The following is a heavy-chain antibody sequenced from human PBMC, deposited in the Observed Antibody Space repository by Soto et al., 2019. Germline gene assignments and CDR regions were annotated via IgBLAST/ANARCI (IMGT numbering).Heavy chain of an antibody. Sequence: SETVSLTCTVSGGSISSSSYYWGWIRQPPGKGLEWIGSIYYSGSTYYNPSLKSRVTISVDTSKNQFSLKLSSVTAADTAVYYCARRRYSGYVVSAYNWFDPWGQGTLVTVSS. D-gene: IGHD5-12*01. CDR2: IYYSGST. CDR1: GGSISSSSYY. CDR3: ARRRYSGYVVSAYNWFDP. J-gene: IGHJ5*02. V-gene: IGHV4-39*01.